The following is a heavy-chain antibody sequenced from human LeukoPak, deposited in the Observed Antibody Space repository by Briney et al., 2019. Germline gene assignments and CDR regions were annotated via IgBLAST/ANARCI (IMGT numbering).Heavy chain of an antibody. D-gene: IGHD4-11*01. CDR3: ARLYSNYDPYYYYMDV. V-gene: IGHV4-61*02. CDR2: IYTSGST. Sequence: PSQTLSLTCTVSGGSISSGSYYWSWIRQPAGKGLEWIGRIYTSGSTNYNPSLKSRVTISVDTSKNQFSLKLSSVTAADTAVYYCARLYSNYDPYYYYMDVWGKGTTVTVSS. J-gene: IGHJ6*03. CDR1: GGSISSGSYY.